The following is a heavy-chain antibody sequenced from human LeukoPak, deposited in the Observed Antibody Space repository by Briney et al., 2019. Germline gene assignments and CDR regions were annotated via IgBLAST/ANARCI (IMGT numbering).Heavy chain of an antibody. CDR1: GFTFSDYY. CDR2: ISSSGSSI. V-gene: IGHV3-11*04. CDR3: ARDEKTAIVVVPLDY. D-gene: IGHD2-2*01. J-gene: IGHJ4*02. Sequence: GGSLRLSCAASGFTFSDYYMSWIRQAPGKGLEWVSYISSSGSSIYSDSVKGRFTISRDNAKNSLYLQMNSLRAEDTAVYYCARDEKTAIVVVPLDYWGQGTLVTVSS.